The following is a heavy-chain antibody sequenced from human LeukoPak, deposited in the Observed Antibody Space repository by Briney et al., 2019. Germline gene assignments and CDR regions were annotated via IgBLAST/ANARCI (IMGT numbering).Heavy chain of an antibody. J-gene: IGHJ6*02. CDR3: AKVRYSNYDYYYYYGMDV. CDR2: ILYDGSNK. Sequence: LRLSCAAYGFTFKSYVIPLVRLAPCKGLELVAVILYDGSNKYYADSVKGRFTISRDNSKNTLYLQMHSLRAEDTAVYYCAKVRYSNYDYYYYYGMDVWGQGTTVTVSS. D-gene: IGHD4-4*01. V-gene: IGHV3-30*18. CDR1: GFTFKSYV.